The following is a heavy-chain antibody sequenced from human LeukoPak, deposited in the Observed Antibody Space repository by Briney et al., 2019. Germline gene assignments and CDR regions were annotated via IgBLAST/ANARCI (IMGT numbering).Heavy chain of an antibody. CDR3: ARGTYSSSSGLDTHFDY. Sequence: GASVKVSCKASGYTLTNYYMRWVRQAPGQGLEWMGIINPSGGSTSYAQKFQGRVTMTRDTSTSTVYMELSSLRSEDTAVYYCARGTYSSSSGLDTHFDYWGQGTLVTVSS. J-gene: IGHJ4*02. V-gene: IGHV1-46*01. CDR2: INPSGGST. D-gene: IGHD6-6*01. CDR1: GYTLTNYY.